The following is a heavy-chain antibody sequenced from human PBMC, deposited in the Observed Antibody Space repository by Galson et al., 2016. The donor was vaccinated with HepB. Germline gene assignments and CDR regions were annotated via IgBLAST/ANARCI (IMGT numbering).Heavy chain of an antibody. D-gene: IGHD5-24*01. V-gene: IGHV3-30-3*01. Sequence: SLRLSCAASGFTFSSYPMHWVRQAPGKGLEWVAVISFDGSNKYYADSVKGRFTISRDNSKNTLYLQMNSLRAEDTAVYYCARAPLEMATIQRGYFDYWGQGTLVTVSS. CDR2: ISFDGSNK. J-gene: IGHJ4*02. CDR1: GFTFSSYP. CDR3: ARAPLEMATIQRGYFDY.